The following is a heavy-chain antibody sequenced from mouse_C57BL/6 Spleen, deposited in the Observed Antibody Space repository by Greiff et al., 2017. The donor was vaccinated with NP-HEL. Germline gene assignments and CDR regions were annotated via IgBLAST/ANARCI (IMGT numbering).Heavy chain of an antibody. V-gene: IGHV5-17*01. CDR2: ISSGSSTI. Sequence: DVMLVESGGGLVKPGGSLKLSCAASGFTFSDYGMHWVRQAPEKGLEWVAYISSGSSTIYYADTVKGRFTISRDNAKNTLFLQMTSLRSEDTAMYYCARYGAYAMDYWGQGTSVTVSS. J-gene: IGHJ4*01. CDR1: GFTFSDYG. CDR3: ARYGAYAMDY. D-gene: IGHD1-1*01.